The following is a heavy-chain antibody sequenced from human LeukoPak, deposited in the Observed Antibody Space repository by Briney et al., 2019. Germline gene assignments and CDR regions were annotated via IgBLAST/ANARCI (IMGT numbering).Heavy chain of an antibody. Sequence: ASVKVSCKASGYTFTSYYMHWVRQAPGQGLEWMGIINPSGGSISYAQKFQGRVTMTRDTSTSTVYMELSSLRSEDTAVYYCARDLADIVVVVAAPYYYYGMDVWGKGTTVTVSS. CDR1: GYTFTSYY. CDR2: INPSGGSI. D-gene: IGHD2-15*01. J-gene: IGHJ6*04. CDR3: ARDLADIVVVVAAPYYYYGMDV. V-gene: IGHV1-46*01.